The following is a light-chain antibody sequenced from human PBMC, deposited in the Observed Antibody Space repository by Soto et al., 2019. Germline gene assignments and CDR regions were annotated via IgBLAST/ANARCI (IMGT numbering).Light chain of an antibody. CDR3: CSYVGSSIVM. V-gene: IGLV2-23*02. CDR1: SGDVGLYNL. J-gene: IGLJ3*02. CDR2: EVN. Sequence: QSALTQPASMSGSPGQSIAISCTGTSGDVGLYNLVSWYQQLPGKAPKLIIYEVNERPSGISDRFSGSKSGNTASLTISGLKHEDEADYYCCSYVGSSIVMFGGGTKLTVL.